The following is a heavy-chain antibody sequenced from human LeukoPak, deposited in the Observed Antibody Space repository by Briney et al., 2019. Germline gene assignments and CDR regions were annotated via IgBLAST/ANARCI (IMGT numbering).Heavy chain of an antibody. CDR3: ARARSIFEVARGAFDI. CDR2: IYTSGST. V-gene: IGHV4-61*02. Sequence: SQTLSLTCTVSGGSISSGSYYWSWIRQPAGKGLQWIGRIYTSGSTNYNSSLKSRVTISVDTSKNQSSLNLSSVTAADTAVYYCARARSIFEVARGAFDIWGQGTMVTVSS. D-gene: IGHD3-3*01. J-gene: IGHJ3*02. CDR1: GGSISSGSYY.